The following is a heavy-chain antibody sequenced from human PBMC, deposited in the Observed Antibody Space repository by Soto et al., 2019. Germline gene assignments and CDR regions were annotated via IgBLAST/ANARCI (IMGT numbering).Heavy chain of an antibody. D-gene: IGHD3-10*01. CDR2: ISGSGGST. J-gene: IGHJ6*04. Sequence: EVQLLESGGGLVQPGGSLRLSCAASGFTFSSYAMSWVRQAPGKGLEWVSAISGSGGSTFYADSVKGRFTISRDNSKNTLYLHMNNLRAEDTALYYCAKDLDGSGSYDVWGKGTTVTVSS. CDR3: AKDLDGSGSYDV. CDR1: GFTFSSYA. V-gene: IGHV3-23*01.